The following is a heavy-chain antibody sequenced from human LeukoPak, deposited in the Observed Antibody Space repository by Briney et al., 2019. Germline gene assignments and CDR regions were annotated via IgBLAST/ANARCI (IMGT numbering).Heavy chain of an antibody. Sequence: ASVKVSCKASGYTFTSYDINWGRKATGQGLEWMGWMNRNSGNTVYAQKFQGRVTITRNTSISTAYMVLSSLRSEDTAVYYCARAWGSSGWYAGWFDPWGQGTLVTVSS. CDR1: GYTFTSYD. CDR2: MNRNSGNT. CDR3: ARAWGSSGWYAGWFDP. D-gene: IGHD6-19*01. J-gene: IGHJ5*02. V-gene: IGHV1-8*03.